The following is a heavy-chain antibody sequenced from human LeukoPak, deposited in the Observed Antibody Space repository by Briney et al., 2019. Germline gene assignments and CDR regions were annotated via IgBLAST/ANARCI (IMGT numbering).Heavy chain of an antibody. CDR1: GFTFSSYG. Sequence: GGSLRLSCAASGFTFSSYGMHWVRQAPGKGLEWVAFIRYDGSNKYYADSVKGRFTISRDNSKNTLYLQMNSLGAEDTAVYYCANQRITIFGVVRNYYYYMDVWGKGTTVTVSS. CDR2: IRYDGSNK. CDR3: ANQRITIFGVVRNYYYYMDV. J-gene: IGHJ6*03. D-gene: IGHD3-3*01. V-gene: IGHV3-30*02.